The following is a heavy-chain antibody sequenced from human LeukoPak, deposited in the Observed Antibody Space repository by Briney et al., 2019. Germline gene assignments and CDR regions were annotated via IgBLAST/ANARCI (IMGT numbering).Heavy chain of an antibody. CDR2: ISSSSSYI. CDR3: ASSGYSSSWTTY. CDR1: GFTFSSYG. D-gene: IGHD6-13*01. J-gene: IGHJ4*02. Sequence: PGGSLRLSCAASGFTFSSYGMHWVRQAPGKGLEWVSSISSSSSYIYYADSVKGRFTISRDNAKNSLYLQMNSLRAEDTAVYYCASSGYSSSWTTYWGQGTLVTVSS. V-gene: IGHV3-21*01.